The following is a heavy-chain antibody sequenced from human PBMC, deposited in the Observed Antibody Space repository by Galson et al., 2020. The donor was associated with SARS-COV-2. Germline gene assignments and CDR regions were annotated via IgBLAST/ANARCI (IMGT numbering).Heavy chain of an antibody. CDR3: AADEAIYYYGSGSPSRFDP. CDR2: IVVGSGNT. J-gene: IGHJ5*02. V-gene: IGHV1-58*01. CDR1: GFTFTSSA. D-gene: IGHD3-10*01. Sequence: SVQVSCKASGFTFTSSAVQWVRQARGQRLEWIGWIVVGSGNTNYAQKFQERVTITRDMSTSTAYMELSSLRSEDTAVYYCAADEAIYYYGSGSPSRFDPWGQGTLVTVSS.